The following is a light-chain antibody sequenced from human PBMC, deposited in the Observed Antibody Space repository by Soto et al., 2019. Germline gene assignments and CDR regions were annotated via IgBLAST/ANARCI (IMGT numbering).Light chain of an antibody. CDR1: HTVTNTY. Sequence: EIVLTQSPGTLSLSPGEGATLSCRASHTVTNTYVAWYQQKPGQAPRLLIYGASRRDTGIPDRFSGSGSGTDFTLTVSSLEPEDFAVYFCQQYGDSPQTFGQGTRVEIK. J-gene: IGKJ1*01. CDR2: GAS. CDR3: QQYGDSPQT. V-gene: IGKV3-20*01.